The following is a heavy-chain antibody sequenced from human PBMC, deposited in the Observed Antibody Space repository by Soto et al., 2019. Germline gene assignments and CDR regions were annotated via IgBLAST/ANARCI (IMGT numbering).Heavy chain of an antibody. CDR2: IIPLFDTK. J-gene: IGHJ4*02. V-gene: IGHV1-69*01. CDR1: GEAFSISV. Sequence: LVKGSWKTSGEAFSISVVSWLIKANGQGLEWMGGIIPLFDTKNYAQKLQGRLTFSADESTSTAYMELSSLRSEDTAVYYCARAPILSGVTIYEQDFGSLGQGTPVPVS. D-gene: IGHD3-3*01. CDR3: ARAPILSGVTIYEQDFGS.